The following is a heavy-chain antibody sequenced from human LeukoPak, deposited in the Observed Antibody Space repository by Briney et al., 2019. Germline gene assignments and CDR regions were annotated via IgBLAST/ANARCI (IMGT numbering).Heavy chain of an antibody. V-gene: IGHV1-46*01. CDR2: INPSSGRT. Sequence: ASVKVSRKASGYTFTSYYMNWVRQAPGQGLEWMGIINPSSGRTTYAQKFQGRVTMTRDTSTSTVYMELTSLRSEDTAVFYCAGGGLPARSWFDPWGQGTLVTVSS. J-gene: IGHJ5*02. CDR1: GYTFTSYY. D-gene: IGHD3/OR15-3a*01. CDR3: AGGGLPARSWFDP.